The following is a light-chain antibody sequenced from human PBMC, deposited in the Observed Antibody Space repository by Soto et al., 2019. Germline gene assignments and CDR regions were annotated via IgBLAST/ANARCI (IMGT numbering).Light chain of an antibody. V-gene: IGKV1-39*01. Sequence: DIQMTQSPSSLSASVGDRVTITCRASQSISSYLNWYQQKPGKAPKILIYAASSLQSGVPSRFSCSGSGTYFTLTISSLQPEDFATYYCQQSYSTLSTFGQGTKLEIK. J-gene: IGKJ2*01. CDR3: QQSYSTLST. CDR1: QSISSY. CDR2: AAS.